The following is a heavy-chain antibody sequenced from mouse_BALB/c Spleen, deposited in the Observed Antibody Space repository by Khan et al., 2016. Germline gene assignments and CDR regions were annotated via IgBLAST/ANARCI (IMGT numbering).Heavy chain of an antibody. V-gene: IGHV4-1*02. CDR2: INPDSSTI. D-gene: IGHD2-2*01. J-gene: IGHJ2*01. CDR1: GFDFSRYW. CDR3: AREGEYGYDVY. Sequence: EVQLQESGGGLVQPGGSLKLSCAASGFDFSRYWMSWVRQAPGKGLEWIGEINPDSSTINYTPSLKDKFIISRANAKNTLYLQMSKVRSEDTALYYCAREGEYGYDVYWGQGATLTVAS.